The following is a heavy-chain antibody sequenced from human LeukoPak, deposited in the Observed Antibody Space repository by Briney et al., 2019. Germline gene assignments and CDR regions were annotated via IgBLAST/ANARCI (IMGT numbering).Heavy chain of an antibody. V-gene: IGHV3-48*01. CDR1: GFSFSSSG. D-gene: IGHD2/OR15-2a*01. J-gene: IGHJ4*02. CDR2: TGTDTRTT. CDR3: TKDFLIDPL. Sequence: GGSLRLSCAASGFSFSSSGMNWVRQAPGKGLEWVAFTGTDTRTTHYGDSVKGRFIISRDNAKDSLYLQMDSLRAEDTALYYCTKDFLIDPLWGQGTLVTVSS.